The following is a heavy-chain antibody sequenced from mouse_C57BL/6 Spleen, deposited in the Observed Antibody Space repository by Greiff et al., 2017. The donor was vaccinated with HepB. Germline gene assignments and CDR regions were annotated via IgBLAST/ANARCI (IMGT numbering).Heavy chain of an antibody. CDR3: TRRDYSMPFAY. CDR1: GYTFTDYE. V-gene: IGHV1-15*01. Sequence: QVQLQQSGAELVRPGASVTLSCKASGYTFTDYEMHWVKQTPVHGLEWIGAIDPETGGTAYNQKFKGKAILTADKSSSTAYMELRSLTSEDSAVYYCTRRDYSMPFAYWGQGTLVTVSA. CDR2: IDPETGGT. D-gene: IGHD2-5*01. J-gene: IGHJ3*01.